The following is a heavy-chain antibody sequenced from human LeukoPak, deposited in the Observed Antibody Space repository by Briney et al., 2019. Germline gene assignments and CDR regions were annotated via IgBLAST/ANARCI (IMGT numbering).Heavy chain of an antibody. CDR2: IHYSGSS. Sequence: SETLSLTCIVSGGSVSSGSYYWSWLRQPPGKGLEWIGYIHYSGSSSYNPSLKSRVTRLVDTSKNQFHLKLTSVTAADTAVYYCATRPPGKYYGPYFDIWGQGTMVTVSA. D-gene: IGHD3-16*01. CDR1: GGSVSSGSYY. V-gene: IGHV4-61*01. J-gene: IGHJ4*02. CDR3: ATRPPGKYYGPYFDI.